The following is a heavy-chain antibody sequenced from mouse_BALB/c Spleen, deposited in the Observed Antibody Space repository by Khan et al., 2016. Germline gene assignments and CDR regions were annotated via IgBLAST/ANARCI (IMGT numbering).Heavy chain of an antibody. D-gene: IGHD4-1*01. V-gene: IGHV1-80*01. CDR3: AREVGPDY. CDR2: IYPGDGAT. CDR1: GYAFSSYW. Sequence: QVQLKQSGAELVRPGSSVKISCKATGYAFSSYWMNWVKQRPGQGLEWIGQIYPGDGATNYNGKFKGKATLTADKSSSTAYMQLSSLTSEDSAVYYCAREVGPDYWGQGTTLTVSS. J-gene: IGHJ2*01.